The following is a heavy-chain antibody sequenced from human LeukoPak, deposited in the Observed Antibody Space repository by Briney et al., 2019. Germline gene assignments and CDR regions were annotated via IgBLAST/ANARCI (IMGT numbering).Heavy chain of an antibody. D-gene: IGHD4/OR15-4a*01. CDR3: VKNPYGAYYFDY. CDR2: ISSNGRNT. CDR1: GFTFSSYA. Sequence: PGGPLRLSCLASGFTFSSYAMHWVRQAPGKGLQYVSAISSNGRNTYYADSVKGRFTISRDNSKNTLYLQMSSLRAEDTALYYCVKNPYGAYYFDYWGQGTLVTVSS. J-gene: IGHJ4*02. V-gene: IGHV3-64D*08.